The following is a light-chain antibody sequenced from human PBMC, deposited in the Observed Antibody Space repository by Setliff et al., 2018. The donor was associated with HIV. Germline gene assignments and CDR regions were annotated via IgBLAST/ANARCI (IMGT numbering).Light chain of an antibody. Sequence: EIVMTQSPATVYVSPGERATLSCRASQNVRTNLAWYQQRPGQPPRLLIYGASTRATSVPARFTGRGSGTEFTLTIGLLQSEDFAVYYCHQYNDWNDWPPQTFGQGTKVDIK. CDR2: GAS. CDR1: QNVRTN. CDR3: HQYNDWNDWPPQT. V-gene: IGKV3-15*01. J-gene: IGKJ1*01.